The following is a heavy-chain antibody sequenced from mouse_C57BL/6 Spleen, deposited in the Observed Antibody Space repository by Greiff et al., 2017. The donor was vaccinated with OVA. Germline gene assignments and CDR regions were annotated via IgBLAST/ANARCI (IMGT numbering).Heavy chain of an antibody. V-gene: IGHV2-2*01. CDR1: GFSLTSYG. D-gene: IGHD1-1*01. CDR2: IWSGGST. Sequence: VKLQESGPGLVQPSQSLSITCTVSGFSLTSYGVHWVRQSPGKGLEWLGVIWSGGSTDYNAAFISRLSISKDNSKSQVFFKMNSLQADDTAIYYCARNWDYGLYWYFDVWGTGTTVTVSS. J-gene: IGHJ1*03. CDR3: ARNWDYGLYWYFDV.